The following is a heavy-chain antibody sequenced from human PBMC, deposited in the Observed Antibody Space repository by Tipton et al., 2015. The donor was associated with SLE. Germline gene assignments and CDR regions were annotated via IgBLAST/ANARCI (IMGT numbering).Heavy chain of an antibody. D-gene: IGHD3-22*01. CDR1: GFTFSSYW. J-gene: IGHJ6*02. Sequence: GSLRLSCAASGFTFSSYWMSWVRQAPGKGLEWVANIKQDGSEKYYVDSVKGRFTISRDNAKNSLYLQMNSLRAEDTAVYYCAVGPQGFYDSSGYYYYYYGMDVWGQGTTVTVSS. CDR3: AVGPQGFYDSSGYYYYYYGMDV. CDR2: IKQDGSEK. V-gene: IGHV3-7*01.